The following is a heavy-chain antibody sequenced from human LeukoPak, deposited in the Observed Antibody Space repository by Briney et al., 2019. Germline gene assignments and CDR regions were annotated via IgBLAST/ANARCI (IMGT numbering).Heavy chain of an antibody. J-gene: IGHJ6*02. CDR3: ARVRVTNYYYGMDV. V-gene: IGHV4-59*01. CDR1: GGSISSYY. CDR2: IYYSGST. D-gene: IGHD4-17*01. Sequence: SETLSLTCTVSGGSISSYYWSWIRQPPGKRLEWIGYIYYSGSTNYNPSLKSRVTISVDTSKNQFSLKLSSVTAADTAVYYCARVRVTNYYYGMDVWGQGTTVTVSS.